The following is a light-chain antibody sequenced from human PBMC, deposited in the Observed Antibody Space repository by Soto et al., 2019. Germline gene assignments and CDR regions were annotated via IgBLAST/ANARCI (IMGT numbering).Light chain of an antibody. V-gene: IGKV1-9*01. Sequence: DIQLTQSPSFLSASVGDRVTITCRASQGISSYLAWYQQKPGKAPKLLIYAASTFQSGVPSRFSGSGSGTAFTLTISSLQPEDFATYYCQQLNSYPPYTFGQGTKLEIK. CDR3: QQLNSYPPYT. CDR1: QGISSY. J-gene: IGKJ2*01. CDR2: AAS.